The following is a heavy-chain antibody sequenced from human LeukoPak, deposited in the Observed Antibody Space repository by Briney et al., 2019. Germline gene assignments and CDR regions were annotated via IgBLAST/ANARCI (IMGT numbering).Heavy chain of an antibody. CDR1: GGSIGSIEW. D-gene: IGHD2-8*01. Sequence: PSGPLSLTCAVSGGSIGSIEWFGWVRPTPGKGLEWIGESHQSGSTNYNPSLKSRVTISVDKSKNQFSLDFNSVTAADTAIYYCATNGYYCIDVWGKGTTVTAS. J-gene: IGHJ6*03. CDR3: ATNGYYCIDV. V-gene: IGHV4-4*02. CDR2: SHQSGST.